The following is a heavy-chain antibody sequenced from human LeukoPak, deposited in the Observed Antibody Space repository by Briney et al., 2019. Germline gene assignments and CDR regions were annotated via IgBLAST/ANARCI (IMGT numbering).Heavy chain of an antibody. V-gene: IGHV3-7*01. CDR1: GFTFSSYS. CDR2: IKQDGSEK. D-gene: IGHD4-17*01. CDR3: ARDHTTVTTSYYYMDV. Sequence: GGSLRLSCAASGFTFSSYSMNWVRQAPGKGLEWVANIKQDGSEKYYVDSVKGRFTISRDNAKNSLYLQMNSLRAEDTAVYYCARDHTTVTTSYYYMDVWGEGTTVTISS. J-gene: IGHJ6*03.